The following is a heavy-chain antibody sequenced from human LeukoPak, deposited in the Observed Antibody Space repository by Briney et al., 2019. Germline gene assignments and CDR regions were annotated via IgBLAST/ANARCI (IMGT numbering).Heavy chain of an antibody. CDR1: GGSISSSSYY. D-gene: IGHD6-19*01. CDR2: TSQSGSP. Sequence: SETLSLTCTVSGGSISSSSYYWGWIRQPPGKGLEWIGETSQSGSPNSNPSLKGRVTISLDKSKNQFSLKLSSVTAADTAVYYCARARAVAGTDQYYGVDVWGQGTTVTVSS. V-gene: IGHV4-39*07. J-gene: IGHJ6*02. CDR3: ARARAVAGTDQYYGVDV.